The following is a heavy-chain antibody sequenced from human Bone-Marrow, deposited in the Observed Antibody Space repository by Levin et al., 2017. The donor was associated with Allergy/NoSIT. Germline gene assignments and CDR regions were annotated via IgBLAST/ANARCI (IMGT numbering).Heavy chain of an antibody. D-gene: IGHD6-13*01. CDR2: IKKDESEK. CDR3: AGGLFYSNPFDC. CDR1: GFTFGSYW. V-gene: IGHV3-7*03. Sequence: GESLKISCAASGFTFGSYWMSWVRQAPGKGLEWVATIKKDESEKYYVNSVKGRFTISRDNAKNSLFLQMNSLRADDTALYYCAGGLFYSNPFDCWGQGTLVTVSS. J-gene: IGHJ4*02.